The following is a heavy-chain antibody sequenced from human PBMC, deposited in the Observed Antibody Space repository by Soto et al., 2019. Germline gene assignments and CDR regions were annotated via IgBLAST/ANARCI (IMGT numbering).Heavy chain of an antibody. D-gene: IGHD6-19*01. Sequence: ASVKVSCKASGYTFTSYGISWVRQAPGQGLEWMGWISAYNGNTNYAQKLQGRVTMTTDTSTSTAYMELRSLRPDDTAVYYCAREYSSGWDDAFDIWGQGTMVTVSS. V-gene: IGHV1-18*01. CDR2: ISAYNGNT. CDR3: AREYSSGWDDAFDI. CDR1: GYTFTSYG. J-gene: IGHJ3*02.